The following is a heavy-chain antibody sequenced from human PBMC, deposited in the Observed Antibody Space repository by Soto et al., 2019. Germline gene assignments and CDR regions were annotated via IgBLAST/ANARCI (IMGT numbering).Heavy chain of an antibody. V-gene: IGHV4-31*03. CDR3: ARDKSSGWPTRWFDP. CDR2: IYYSGST. J-gene: IGHJ5*02. D-gene: IGHD6-19*01. Sequence: QVQLQESGPGLVKPPQTLSLTCTVSGGSISSGGYYWSWIRQHPGKGLEWIGYIYYSGSTYYNPSHKSRVTISVDTSKNQFSLKLSSVTAADTAVYYCARDKSSGWPTRWFDPWGQGTLVTVSS. CDR1: GGSISSGGYY.